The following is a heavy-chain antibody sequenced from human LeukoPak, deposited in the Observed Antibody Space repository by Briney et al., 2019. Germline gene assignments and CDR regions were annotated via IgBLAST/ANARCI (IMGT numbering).Heavy chain of an antibody. V-gene: IGHV3-7*01. D-gene: IGHD3-3*01. CDR3: ARDPLERRDFWSGYFYMDV. CDR1: GFTFSSYW. J-gene: IGHJ6*03. CDR2: IKQDGSEK. Sequence: GGSLRLSCAASGFTFSSYWMSWVRQAPGKGLEWVANIKQDGSEKYYVDSVKGRFTISRDNAKNSLYLQMNSLRAEDTAVYYCARDPLERRDFWSGYFYMDVWGKGTTVTVSS.